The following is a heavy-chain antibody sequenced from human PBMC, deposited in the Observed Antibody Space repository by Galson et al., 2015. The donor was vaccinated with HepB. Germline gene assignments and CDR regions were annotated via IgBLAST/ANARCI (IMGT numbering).Heavy chain of an antibody. J-gene: IGHJ5*01. CDR2: ISAYNANT. Sequence: SVKVSCKASGYTFTQYGISWVRQAPGHGLEWMGWISAYNANTNYAQNLQGRVTMTTDTSTTTVYMELRSLRSDDTAVYYCSRARYGNSAPGPWGPGTLVTVSS. CDR3: SRARYGNSAPGP. CDR1: GYTFTQYG. V-gene: IGHV1-18*01. D-gene: IGHD4-23*01.